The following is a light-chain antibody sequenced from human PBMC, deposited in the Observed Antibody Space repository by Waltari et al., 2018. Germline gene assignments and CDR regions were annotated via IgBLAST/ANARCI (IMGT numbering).Light chain of an antibody. Sequence: QSALTQPASVSGSPGQSITISFTGTNSDVGGYNYVSWYQKHPGKAPKLLIYDVSNRPSGVSNRFSGSKSGNTASLTISGLQAEDEADYYCSSYTSSSTPWVFGTGTKVTVL. CDR1: NSDVGGYNY. V-gene: IGLV2-14*03. CDR2: DVS. CDR3: SSYTSSSTPWV. J-gene: IGLJ1*01.